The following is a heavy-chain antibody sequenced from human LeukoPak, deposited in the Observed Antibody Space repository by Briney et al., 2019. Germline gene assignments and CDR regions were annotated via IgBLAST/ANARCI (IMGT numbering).Heavy chain of an antibody. J-gene: IGHJ4*02. V-gene: IGHV4-59*12. D-gene: IGHD5-24*01. CDR1: GGSISGYY. CDR2: IYYSGST. Sequence: SETLSLTCTVSGGSISGYYWSWIRQPPGKGLEWIGYIYYSGSTKYNPSLKSRVTISVDTSKNQFSLKLSSVTAADTAVYYCARGRPRVMATYYFDYWGQGTLVTVSS. CDR3: ARGRPRVMATYYFDY.